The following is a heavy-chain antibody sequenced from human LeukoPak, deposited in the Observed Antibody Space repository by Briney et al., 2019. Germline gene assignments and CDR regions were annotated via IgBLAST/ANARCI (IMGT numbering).Heavy chain of an antibody. Sequence: PSETLSLTCTVSGGSISSGDYYWSWIHQPPGKGLEWIGYIYYSGSTYYNPSLKSRVTISVDTSKNQFSLKLSSVTAADTAVYYCARAVYDYVWGSYRLGFDYWGQGTLVTVSS. CDR3: ARAVYDYVWGSYRLGFDY. J-gene: IGHJ4*02. CDR2: IYYSGST. CDR1: GGSISSGDYY. V-gene: IGHV4-30-4*01. D-gene: IGHD3-16*02.